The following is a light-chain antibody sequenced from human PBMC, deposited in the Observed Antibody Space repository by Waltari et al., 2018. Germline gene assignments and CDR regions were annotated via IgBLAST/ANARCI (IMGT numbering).Light chain of an antibody. CDR3: QQRSNGPPERT. Sequence: EIVLTQSPATLSLSAGERATLSCRARQSVSRYLAWYQQKPGQAPRLLINDAANRATGIPARFSGSGSWTDFTLTSSSLEPEEFAVYDGQQRSNGPPERTFGGGTKVEIK. V-gene: IGKV3-11*01. CDR1: QSVSRY. J-gene: IGKJ4*01. CDR2: DAA.